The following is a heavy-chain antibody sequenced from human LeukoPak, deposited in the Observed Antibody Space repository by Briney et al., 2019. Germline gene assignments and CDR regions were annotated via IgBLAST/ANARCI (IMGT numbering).Heavy chain of an antibody. D-gene: IGHD2-2*01. CDR1: GFTFSSYW. V-gene: IGHV3-7*01. CDR3: AREPCSSTSCHDDFDY. Sequence: AGGSLRLSCAASGFTFSSYWMSWVRQAPGKGLEWVANIKQDGSEKYYVDSVKGRFTISRDNAKNSLYLQMNSLRAEDTAVYYCAREPCSSTSCHDDFDYWGQGTLVTVSS. J-gene: IGHJ4*02. CDR2: IKQDGSEK.